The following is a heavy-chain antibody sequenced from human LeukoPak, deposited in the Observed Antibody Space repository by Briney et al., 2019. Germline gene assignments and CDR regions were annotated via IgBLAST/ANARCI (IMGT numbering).Heavy chain of an antibody. CDR2: IIPIFGTA. V-gene: IGHV1-69*13. J-gene: IGHJ3*02. Sequence: GASVKVSCKASGGTFSSYAISWVRQAPGQGLEWMGGIIPIFGTANYAQKFQGRVTITADESTSTAYMELSSLRSEDTAVYYCARGTGGSDFDAFDIWGQGTMVTVSS. D-gene: IGHD3-16*01. CDR1: GGTFSSYA. CDR3: ARGTGGSDFDAFDI.